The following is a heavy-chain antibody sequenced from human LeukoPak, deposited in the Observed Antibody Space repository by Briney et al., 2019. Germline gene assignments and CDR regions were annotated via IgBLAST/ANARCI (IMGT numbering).Heavy chain of an antibody. CDR2: INPIGGT. CDR3: ARDQRYCSGGSCYPGWFDP. J-gene: IGHJ5*02. Sequence: ASVTVSFLASGYTFTDYFMHWVRPAPGQGGEWMGWINPIGGTNYAQKFQGRVTMTRDTSISTAYMELSRLGSDDTAVYYCARDQRYCSGGSCYPGWFDPWGQGTLVTVSS. D-gene: IGHD2-15*01. V-gene: IGHV1-2*02. CDR1: GYTFTDYF.